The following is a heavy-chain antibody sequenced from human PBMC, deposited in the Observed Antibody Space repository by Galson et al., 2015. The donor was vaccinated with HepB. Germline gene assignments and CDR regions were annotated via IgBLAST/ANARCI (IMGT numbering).Heavy chain of an antibody. CDR1: GFTLRSYT. Sequence: SLRLSCAVSGFTLRSYTMNWVRQAPGEGLEWISYIDTSDTTAYYADSVRGRFTISRDNARNSLYLKMNSLRPEDTAVYYCARGGDFWSGYSFDSWGQGTLVTVSP. D-gene: IGHD3-3*01. CDR2: IDTSDTTA. V-gene: IGHV3-48*01. J-gene: IGHJ4*02. CDR3: ARGGDFWSGYSFDS.